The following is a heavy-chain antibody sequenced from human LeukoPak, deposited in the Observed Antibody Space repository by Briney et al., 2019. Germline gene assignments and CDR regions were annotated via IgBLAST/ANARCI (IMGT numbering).Heavy chain of an antibody. CDR3: ARDSGDFDY. Sequence: PSETLSLTCTVSGGSFTSGRNHWNWIRQPPGKGLEWIGYISYSGSTTYNPSLKSRVTISIDTSKNQFSLKLSSVTAADTAVYYCARDSGDFDYWGQGTLVTVSS. J-gene: IGHJ4*02. CDR1: GGSFTSGRNH. V-gene: IGHV4-61*01. CDR2: ISYSGST.